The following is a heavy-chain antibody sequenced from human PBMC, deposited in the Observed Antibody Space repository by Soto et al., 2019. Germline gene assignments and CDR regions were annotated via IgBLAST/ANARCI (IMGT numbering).Heavy chain of an antibody. CDR1: GCSIKSSVNY. D-gene: IGHD1-26*01. CDR2: FYCRGNK. V-gene: IGHV4-39*01. J-gene: IGHJ4*02. CDR3: ARCQVGPTLVFDS. Sequence: PSETLSLTCPFSGCSIKSSVNYWGWIRQSPGTWLEWIGIFYCRGNKCYNRSLKSRVIISVDTSTSQFSLRVSSVTAADTAVYFCARCQVGPTLVFDSWGQGTLVTVSS.